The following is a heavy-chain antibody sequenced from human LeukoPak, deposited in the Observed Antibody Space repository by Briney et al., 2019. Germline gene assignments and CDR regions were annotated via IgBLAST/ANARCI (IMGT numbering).Heavy chain of an antibody. CDR1: GGSISSGSYY. D-gene: IGHD6-19*01. J-gene: IGHJ6*03. V-gene: IGHV4-61*02. Sequence: PSETLSLTCTVSGGSISSGSYYGSWIRQPAGKGLEWIGRIYTSGSTNYNPSLKSRVTISVDTSKNQFSLKLSSVTAADTAVYYCASEVIAVAAALGFDYYYYMDVWGKGTTVTVSS. CDR2: IYTSGST. CDR3: ASEVIAVAAALGFDYYYYMDV.